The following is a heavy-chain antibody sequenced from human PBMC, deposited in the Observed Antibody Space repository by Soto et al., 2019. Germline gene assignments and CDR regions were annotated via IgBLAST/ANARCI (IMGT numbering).Heavy chain of an antibody. CDR3: VKDRMSYNSVWDPFDI. V-gene: IGHV3-23*01. CDR1: GFTFSNFA. J-gene: IGHJ3*02. Sequence: GWSLRLSCAASGFTFSNFAMTWVRQAPGKGLEWVSSAGGGDDTYYADSVKGRFIISRDNSKSTLSLRLNGLRAEDTAVYYCVKDRMSYNSVWDPFDIWGQGTVVTVS. D-gene: IGHD3-10*01. CDR2: AGGGDDT.